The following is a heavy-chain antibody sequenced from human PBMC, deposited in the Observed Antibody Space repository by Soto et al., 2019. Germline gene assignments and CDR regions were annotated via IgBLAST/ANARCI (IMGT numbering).Heavy chain of an antibody. Sequence: SETLSLTCTVSGGSISSYYWSWIRQPPGKGLEWIGYIYYSGSTNYNPSLKSRVTISVDTSKNQFSLKLSSVTAADTAVYYCARGHTYRGYSSGGDYFDYWGQGTRVTVSS. CDR3: ARGHTYRGYSSGGDYFDY. V-gene: IGHV4-59*01. CDR1: GGSISSYY. J-gene: IGHJ4*02. CDR2: IYYSGST. D-gene: IGHD6-19*01.